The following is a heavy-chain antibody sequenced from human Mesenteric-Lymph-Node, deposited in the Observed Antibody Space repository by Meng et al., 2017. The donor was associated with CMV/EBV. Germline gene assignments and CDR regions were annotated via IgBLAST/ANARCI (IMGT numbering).Heavy chain of an antibody. J-gene: IGHJ6*02. CDR3: AKEHLTGYSNYYGMDV. CDR2: IHYDGSDE. D-gene: IGHD3-9*01. Sequence: GGSLRLSCAASGFSFSSYGIHWVRQAPGKGLEWVAFIHYDGSDEYFADSVKGRFTISRDNSRNTLDLQMNSLTPEDTAVYYCAKEHLTGYSNYYGMDVWGQGTTVTVSS. V-gene: IGHV3-30*02. CDR1: GFSFSSYG.